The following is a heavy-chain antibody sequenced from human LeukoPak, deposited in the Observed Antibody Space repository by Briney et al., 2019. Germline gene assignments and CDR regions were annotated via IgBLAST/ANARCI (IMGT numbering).Heavy chain of an antibody. D-gene: IGHD6-19*01. J-gene: IGHJ4*02. CDR1: GYSISSGYY. V-gene: IGHV4-38-2*01. CDR2: IYHSGST. Sequence: KPSETLSLTCAVSGYSISSGYYWGWIRQPPGKGLEWIGSIYHSGSTYYNPSLKGRVTISVDTSKNQFSLKLSSVTAADTAVYYCARRPRYSSGWYPHYFDYWGQGTLVTVSS. CDR3: ARRPRYSSGWYPHYFDY.